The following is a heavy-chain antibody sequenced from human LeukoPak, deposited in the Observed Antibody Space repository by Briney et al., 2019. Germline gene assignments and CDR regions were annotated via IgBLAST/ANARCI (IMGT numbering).Heavy chain of an antibody. V-gene: IGHV1-18*01. CDR3: ARGRQLVPNNWFDP. CDR1: GYTFTSYG. Sequence: ASVKVSCKASGYTFTSYGISWVRQAPGQGLEWMGRISAYNGNTNYAQKLQGRVTMTTDTSTSTAYMELRSLRSDDTAVYYCARGRQLVPNNWFDPWGQGTLVTVSS. CDR2: ISAYNGNT. D-gene: IGHD6-6*01. J-gene: IGHJ5*02.